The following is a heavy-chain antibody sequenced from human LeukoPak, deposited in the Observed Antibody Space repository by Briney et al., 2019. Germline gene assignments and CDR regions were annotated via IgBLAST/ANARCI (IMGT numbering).Heavy chain of an antibody. Sequence: PGRSLRLSCAASGFTFSSYAMHWVRKAPGKGLEWVAVISYDGSNKYYADSVKGRFTISRDNSKNTLYLQMNSLRAEDTAVYYCARDNSGRYYSYMDVWGKGTTVTVSS. CDR1: GFTFSSYA. CDR3: ARDNSGRYYSYMDV. V-gene: IGHV3-30*01. D-gene: IGHD3-10*01. CDR2: ISYDGSNK. J-gene: IGHJ6*03.